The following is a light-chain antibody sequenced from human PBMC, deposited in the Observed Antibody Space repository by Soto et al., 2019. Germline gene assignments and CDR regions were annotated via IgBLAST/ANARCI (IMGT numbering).Light chain of an antibody. V-gene: IGKV2-28*01. CDR1: QSLLHSNGYNY. Sequence: DIVMTQSPLSLPVTPGEPASISCRSSQSLLHSNGYNYLDWYLQNPGQSPQLLIYLGSNRASGVPDRLSGSGSGTDFTLKISRVEAEDVGVYYCMQALHTLLSFGPGTKVDIK. J-gene: IGKJ3*01. CDR3: MQALHTLLS. CDR2: LGS.